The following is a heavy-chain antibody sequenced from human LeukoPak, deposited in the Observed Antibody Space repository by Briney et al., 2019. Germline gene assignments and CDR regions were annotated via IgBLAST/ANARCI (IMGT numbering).Heavy chain of an antibody. CDR1: GGSFSGYY. Sequence: SETLSLTCAVYGGSFSGYYWSWIRQPPGKGLGWIGEINHSGSTNYNPSLKSRVTISVDTSKNQFSLKLSSVTAADTAVYYCARGRYDYYDSSGSDDAFDIWGQGTMVTVSS. CDR2: INHSGST. J-gene: IGHJ3*02. CDR3: ARGRYDYYDSSGSDDAFDI. D-gene: IGHD3-22*01. V-gene: IGHV4-34*01.